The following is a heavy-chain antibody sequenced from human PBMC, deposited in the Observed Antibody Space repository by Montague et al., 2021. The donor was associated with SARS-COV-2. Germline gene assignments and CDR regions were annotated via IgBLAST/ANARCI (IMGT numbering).Heavy chain of an antibody. CDR1: GGSLSGYY. V-gene: IGHV4-34*01. CDR2: INHSGST. D-gene: IGHD5-12*01. J-gene: IGHJ4*02. Sequence: SETLSLTCAVYGGSLSGYYWSWIRQPPGKGLEWIGEINHSGSTNCNPSLKSRVTISVDTSKNQFSLKLSSVTAADTAVYYCAREVGRGYSGYEGEYWGQGTLVTVSS. CDR3: AREVGRGYSGYEGEY.